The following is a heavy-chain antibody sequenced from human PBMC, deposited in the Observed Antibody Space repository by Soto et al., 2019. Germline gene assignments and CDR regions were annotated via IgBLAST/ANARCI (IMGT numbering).Heavy chain of an antibody. CDR3: ARGGGGAALADFDY. V-gene: IGHV3-64*02. D-gene: IGHD3-16*01. CDR2: INTNGGST. CDR1: GFTFSNHA. J-gene: IGHJ4*02. Sequence: GGSLRLSCAASGFTFSNHAMHWVRQAPGKGLECISTINTNGGSTYYADSVKGRFTISRDNSKNTLYLQMGSLRADDMAIYYCARGGGGAALADFDYWGQGALVTISS.